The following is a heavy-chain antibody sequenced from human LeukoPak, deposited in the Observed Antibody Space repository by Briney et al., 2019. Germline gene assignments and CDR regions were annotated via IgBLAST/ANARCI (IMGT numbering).Heavy chain of an antibody. Sequence: HPGRSLRLSCAASGFTFDDYAMHWVRQAPGKGLEWVSGISWNSGSIGYADSVKGRFTISRDNAKNSLYLQMNSLRAEDMALYYCAKVGVEMATTGAFDIWGQGTMVTVSS. V-gene: IGHV3-9*03. CDR2: ISWNSGSI. CDR3: AKVGVEMATTGAFDI. D-gene: IGHD5-24*01. CDR1: GFTFDDYA. J-gene: IGHJ3*02.